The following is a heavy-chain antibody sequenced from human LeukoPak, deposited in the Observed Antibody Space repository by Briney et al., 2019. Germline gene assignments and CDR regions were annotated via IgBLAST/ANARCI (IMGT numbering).Heavy chain of an antibody. Sequence: ASVKVSCKASGYTFNSYYMHWVRQAPGQGLEWMGIINPSGGSTSYAQKFQGRVTMTRDTSTSTVYMELSSLRSEDTAVYYCARDRDSSGWYNGFQHWGQGTLVTVSS. J-gene: IGHJ1*01. CDR3: ARDRDSSGWYNGFQH. D-gene: IGHD6-19*01. CDR1: GYTFNSYY. V-gene: IGHV1-46*02. CDR2: INPSGGST.